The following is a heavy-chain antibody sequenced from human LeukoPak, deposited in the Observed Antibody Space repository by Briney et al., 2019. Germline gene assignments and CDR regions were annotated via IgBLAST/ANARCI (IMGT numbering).Heavy chain of an antibody. V-gene: IGHV4-59*01. J-gene: IGHJ4*02. Sequence: SETLSLTCTVSGGSISGSYWNWIRQPPGKGLEWIGYIYYSGSTTYSPSLQSRVTISVDPSKNQFSLKLGSVTAADTAVYFCARDLGYGDPFDYWGQGILVTVS. CDR2: IYYSGST. CDR3: ARDLGYGDPFDY. CDR1: GGSISGSY. D-gene: IGHD4-17*01.